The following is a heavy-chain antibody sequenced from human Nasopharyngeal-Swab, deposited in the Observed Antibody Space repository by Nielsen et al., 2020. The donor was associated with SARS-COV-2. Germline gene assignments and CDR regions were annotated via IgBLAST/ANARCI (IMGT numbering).Heavy chain of an antibody. CDR2: VYPGNSEV. D-gene: IGHD5-24*01. Sequence: GGSLRLSCMASGYSFVNHWIGWVRQKPGKGLEGMGMVYPGNSEVAYSPSFQGQVTISADKSMNTAYLQWRNLRASDTAMYFCARRAARDGYNYEVDPWGQGTLVTVSS. CDR1: GYSFVNHW. CDR3: ARRAARDGYNYEVDP. V-gene: IGHV5-51*01. J-gene: IGHJ5*02.